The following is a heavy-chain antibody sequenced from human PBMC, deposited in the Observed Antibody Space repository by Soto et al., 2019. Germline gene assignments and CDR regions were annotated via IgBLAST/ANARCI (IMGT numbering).Heavy chain of an antibody. CDR2: ISSSSSTI. J-gene: IGHJ4*02. V-gene: IGHV3-48*02. D-gene: IGHD4-17*01. Sequence: GGSLRLSCAASGFTFSSYSMNWVRQAPGKGLEWVSYISSSSSTIYYADSVKGRFTISRDNAKNSLYLQMNSLRDEDTAVYYCARVPPTVVTLIEDYFDYWGQGTLVTVSS. CDR3: ARVPPTVVTLIEDYFDY. CDR1: GFTFSSYS.